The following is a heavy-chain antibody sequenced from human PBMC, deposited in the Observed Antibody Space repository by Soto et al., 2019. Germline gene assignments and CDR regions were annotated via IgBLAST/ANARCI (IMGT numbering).Heavy chain of an antibody. J-gene: IGHJ4*02. CDR1: GGSISSGGYY. D-gene: IGHD3-22*01. V-gene: IGHV4-31*03. Sequence: QVQLQESGPGLVKPSQTLSLTCTVSGGSISSGGYYWSWIRQHPGKGLEWIGYIYYSGSTYYNPSLKSRVTISVDTSKNQFSLKLSSVTAAETAVYYCARDRWSRPDSSGYYGGIIDYWGQGTLVTVSS. CDR3: ARDRWSRPDSSGYYGGIIDY. CDR2: IYYSGST.